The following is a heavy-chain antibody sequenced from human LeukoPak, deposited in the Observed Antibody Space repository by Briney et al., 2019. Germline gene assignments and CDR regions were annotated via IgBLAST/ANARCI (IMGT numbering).Heavy chain of an antibody. CDR1: GGSFSSSTHF. CDR3: ARRGWTGGYTYAAFDI. CDR2: ISYGGSA. J-gene: IGHJ3*02. Sequence: SETLSLTCTVSGGSFSSSTHFWGWIRQPPGKGLEWIGSISYGGSAYYNPSLKSRVTTSVDTSKNQFSLKLTSVSAVDTAMYYCARRGWTGGYTYAAFDIWGQGTMVTVSS. V-gene: IGHV4-39*01. D-gene: IGHD5-18*01.